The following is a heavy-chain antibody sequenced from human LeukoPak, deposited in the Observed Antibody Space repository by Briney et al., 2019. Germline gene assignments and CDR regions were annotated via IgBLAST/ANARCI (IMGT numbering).Heavy chain of an antibody. Sequence: PSETLSLTCTVSGGSIRSFDNYWVWIRQPPGKGLEWIGYIYYSGSTNYNPSLKSRVTISVDTSKNQFSLKLSSVTAADTAVYYCARAHSGSYYSSSYYFDYWGQGTLVTVSS. CDR2: IYYSGST. CDR3: ARAHSGSYYSSSYYFDY. J-gene: IGHJ4*02. V-gene: IGHV4-61*08. D-gene: IGHD1-26*01. CDR1: GGSIRSFDNY.